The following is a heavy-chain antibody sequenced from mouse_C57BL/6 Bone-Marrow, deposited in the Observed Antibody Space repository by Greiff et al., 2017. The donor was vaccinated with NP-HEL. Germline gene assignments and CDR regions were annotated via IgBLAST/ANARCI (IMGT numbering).Heavy chain of an antibody. V-gene: IGHV5-12*01. D-gene: IGHD2-3*01. Sequence: DVKLVESGGGLVQPGGSLKLSCAASGFTFSDYYMYWVRQTPEKRLEWVAYISNGGGSTYYPDTVKGRFTISRDNAKNTLYLQMSRLKSEDTAMYYCARRGDGYTGAMDYWGQGTSVTVSS. CDR3: ARRGDGYTGAMDY. J-gene: IGHJ4*01. CDR1: GFTFSDYY. CDR2: ISNGGGST.